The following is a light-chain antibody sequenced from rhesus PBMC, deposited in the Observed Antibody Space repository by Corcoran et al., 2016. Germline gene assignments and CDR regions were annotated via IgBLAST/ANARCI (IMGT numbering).Light chain of an antibody. CDR2: RAT. V-gene: IGKV1-69*01. Sequence: DIQMTQSPSSLSASVGDRVTITCRASQGISNWLAWYQQKPGKAPKLLIYRATNLETGVPSRFSGRGSGTDFTLPISSLQPEDIATYYCQQHDNSPYSFGQGSKVEIK. CDR1: QGISNW. CDR3: QQHDNSPYS. J-gene: IGKJ2*01.